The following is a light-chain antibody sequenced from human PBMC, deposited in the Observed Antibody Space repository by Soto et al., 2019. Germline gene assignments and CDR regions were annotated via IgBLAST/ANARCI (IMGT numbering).Light chain of an antibody. CDR1: QSISSW. Sequence: DLQMTQSPSTLSASVGDRVTITCRASQSISSWLAWYQQKPGKAPKLLIYRASTLESGVPSRCSGSGSGTEFTLTISSLQANDFATYYCQQYNSYPYTFGQGTKLEIK. CDR2: RAS. CDR3: QQYNSYPYT. J-gene: IGKJ2*01. V-gene: IGKV1-5*03.